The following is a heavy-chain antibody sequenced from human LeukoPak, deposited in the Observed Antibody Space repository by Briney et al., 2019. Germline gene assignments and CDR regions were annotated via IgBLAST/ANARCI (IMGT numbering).Heavy chain of an antibody. CDR3: ARAASDYGDYGVNY. CDR2: ISAYNGNT. CDR1: GYTFTSYG. J-gene: IGHJ4*02. V-gene: IGHV1-18*01. Sequence: GASVKVSCKASGYTFTSYGISWVRQAPGQGLEWMGWISAYNGNTNYAQKLQGRVTMTTDTSTSTAYMELRSLRSDDTAVYYCARAASDYGDYGVNYWGQGTLVTVSS. D-gene: IGHD4-17*01.